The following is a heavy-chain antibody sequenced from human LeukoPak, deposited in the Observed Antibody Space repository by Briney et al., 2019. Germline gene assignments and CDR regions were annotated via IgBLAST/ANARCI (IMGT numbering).Heavy chain of an antibody. CDR2: INSGGST. V-gene: IGHV3-23*01. CDR1: GFTFSSYS. D-gene: IGHD6-13*01. J-gene: IGHJ4*02. Sequence: GGSLRLSCAASGFTFSSYSMNWVRQAPGKGPEWVSSINSGGSTFYADSVKGRFTISRDNSQNTLYLQMNSLTAEDTAVYYCAKRAAGYYFDHWGQGTLVTVSS. CDR3: AKRAAGYYFDH.